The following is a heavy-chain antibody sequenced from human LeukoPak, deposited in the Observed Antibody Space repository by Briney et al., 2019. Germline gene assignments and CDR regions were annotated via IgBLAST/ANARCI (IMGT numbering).Heavy chain of an antibody. D-gene: IGHD6-13*01. CDR1: GFTFSSYA. V-gene: IGHV3-30-3*01. Sequence: HPGGSLRLSCAASGFTFSSYAMHWVRQAPGKGLEWVAVISYDGSNKYYADSVKGRFTISRDNSKNTLYLQMNSLGAEDTAVYYCARATGITAAGADYWGQGTLVTVSS. J-gene: IGHJ4*02. CDR3: ARATGITAAGADY. CDR2: ISYDGSNK.